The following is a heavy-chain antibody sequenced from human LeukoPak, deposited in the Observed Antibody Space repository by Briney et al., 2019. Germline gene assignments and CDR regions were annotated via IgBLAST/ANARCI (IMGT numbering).Heavy chain of an antibody. J-gene: IGHJ5*02. D-gene: IGHD3-22*01. CDR1: GYTFTSYD. V-gene: IGHV1-8*01. Sequence: ASVKVSCKASGYTFTSYDINWVRQATGQGLEWMGWMNPNSGNTGYAQKFQGRVTMTRSTSISTAYMELSSLRSDDTAVYYCARDQYYDSKGWFDPWGQGTLVTVSS. CDR3: ARDQYYDSKGWFDP. CDR2: MNPNSGNT.